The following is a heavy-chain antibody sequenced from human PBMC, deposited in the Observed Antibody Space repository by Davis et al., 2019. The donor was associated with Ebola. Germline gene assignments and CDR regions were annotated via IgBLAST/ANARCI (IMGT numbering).Heavy chain of an antibody. CDR1: GYSFTSYW. J-gene: IGHJ6*02. CDR2: IYPGDSDT. D-gene: IGHD6-6*01. CDR3: ARSYSSSASGDYYYYYGMDV. V-gene: IGHV5-51*01. Sequence: KISCKGSGYSFTSYWIGWVRQMPGKGLEWMGIIYPGDSDTRYSPSFQGQVTISADKSISTAYLQWSSLKASDTAMYYCARSYSSSASGDYYYYYGMDVWSQGTTVTVSS.